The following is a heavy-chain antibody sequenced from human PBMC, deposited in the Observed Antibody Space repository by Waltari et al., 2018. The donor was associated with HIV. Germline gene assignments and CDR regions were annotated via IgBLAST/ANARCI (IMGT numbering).Heavy chain of an antibody. D-gene: IGHD3-3*01. CDR2: ISSTSSFI. CDR3: ASENFWGGPHN. V-gene: IGHV3-21*03. Sequence: EVQLVESGGGLVNPGGSLGLSGVVSGFTFNTFNMKWVRQAPGKGLEWVSSISSTSSFIYYADSLKGRFTVSRDNAKNSLYLQINNLRAEDTAIYYCASENFWGGPHNWGQVTLVTVSS. J-gene: IGHJ4*02. CDR1: GFTFNTFN.